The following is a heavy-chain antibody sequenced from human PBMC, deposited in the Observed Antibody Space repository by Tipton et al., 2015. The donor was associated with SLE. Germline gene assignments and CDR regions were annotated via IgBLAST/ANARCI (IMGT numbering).Heavy chain of an antibody. Sequence: TLSLTCSVSGAAISAYYWSWIRQPPGKGLEWIGYVSYSGSTNYNPSLKSRVTISADTSKNQFSLKLTSVTVADTAVYYCARAPAPAPPTHYYYYFMDVWGHGTTVTVSS. J-gene: IGHJ6*03. CDR1: GAAISAYY. CDR3: ARAPAPAPPTHYYYYFMDV. V-gene: IGHV4-59*12. CDR2: VSYSGST. D-gene: IGHD2-2*01.